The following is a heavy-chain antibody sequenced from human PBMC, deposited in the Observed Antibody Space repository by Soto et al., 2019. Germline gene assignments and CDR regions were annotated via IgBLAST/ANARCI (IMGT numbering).Heavy chain of an antibody. V-gene: IGHV3-33*01. CDR2: IWYDGSNK. J-gene: IGHJ5*02. CDR3: ARGPYLYYDLLSYLDP. D-gene: IGHD3-9*01. CDR1: GFTFSSYG. Sequence: GGSLRLSCAASGFTFSSYGMHWVRQAPGKGLEWVAVIWYDGSNKYYADSVKGRFTISRDNSKNTLYLQMNSLRAEDTAVYYCARGPYLYYDLLSYLDPWGQGTLVTVSS.